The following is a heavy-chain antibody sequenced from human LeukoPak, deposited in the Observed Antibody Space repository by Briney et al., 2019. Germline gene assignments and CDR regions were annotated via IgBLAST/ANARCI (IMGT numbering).Heavy chain of an antibody. V-gene: IGHV3-48*02. J-gene: IGHJ5*02. CDR2: ISGSSTTI. D-gene: IGHD1-26*01. Sequence: GGSLRLSCAASGFTFSSYWMDWVRQAPGKGLEWVSYISGSSTTIYYADSVKGRFTISRDNAKNSLYLQMNSLRDEDTAVYYCAKDLVGATASWGQGTLVTVSS. CDR3: AKDLVGATAS. CDR1: GFTFSSYW.